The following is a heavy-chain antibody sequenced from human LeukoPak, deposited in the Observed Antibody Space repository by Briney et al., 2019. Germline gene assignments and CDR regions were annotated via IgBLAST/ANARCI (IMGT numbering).Heavy chain of an antibody. CDR2: TYYRSKWYN. CDR3: ARDPYGSGSYHGWFDP. J-gene: IGHJ5*02. V-gene: IGHV6-1*01. CDR1: GDSISSNSAA. Sequence: SQTLSLTCAISGDSISSNSAAWNWIRQSPSRGLEWLGRTYYRSKWYNDYAVSVKSRITINPDTSKNQFSLHLNSVTPEDTAVYYCARDPYGSGSYHGWFDPWGQGTLVTVSS. D-gene: IGHD3-10*01.